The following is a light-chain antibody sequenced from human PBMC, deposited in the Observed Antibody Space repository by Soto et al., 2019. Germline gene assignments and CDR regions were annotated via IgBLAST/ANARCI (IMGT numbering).Light chain of an antibody. CDR2: AAS. CDR3: QQYYSYPLT. V-gene: IGKV1-8*01. Sequence: IQVTQSPSTLSASTGDRVTITCRASQGISSYLAWYQQKPGKAPKLLIYAASTLQSGVPSRFSGSGSGTDFTLTISCLQSEDFATYYCQQYYSYPLTFGGGTKVDIK. CDR1: QGISSY. J-gene: IGKJ4*01.